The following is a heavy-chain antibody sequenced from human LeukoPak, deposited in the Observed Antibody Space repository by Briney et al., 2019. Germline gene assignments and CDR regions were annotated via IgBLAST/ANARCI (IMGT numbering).Heavy chain of an antibody. CDR1: GFTFSSYA. Sequence: GGSLSLSCAASGFTFSSYAMSWVRQAPGKGLEWFSAISGSGDSTYYADSVKGRFTISRDNSKNTLYLQMNSLKAEDTAVYYCAKARDIVVVVAATIVYWRQASLVSVPP. CDR2: ISGSGDST. CDR3: AKARDIVVVVAATIVY. D-gene: IGHD2-15*01. J-gene: IGHJ4*02. V-gene: IGHV3-23*01.